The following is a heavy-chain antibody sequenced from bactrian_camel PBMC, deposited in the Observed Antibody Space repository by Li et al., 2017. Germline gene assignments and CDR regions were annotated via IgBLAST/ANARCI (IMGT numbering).Heavy chain of an antibody. V-gene: IGHV3S53*01. CDR2: TDSIGTT. J-gene: IGHJ4*01. CDR1: GYTITRRC. D-gene: IGHD7*01. CDR3: AVRMYPSCTFSRWVYDY. Sequence: HVQLVESGGGSVQAGGSLRLSCAASGYTITRRCVGWFRQAPGLEREGVGYTDSIGTTNYADSVTGRFTISRDNAKNTLYLQMDNLNPEDTAMYYCAVRMYPSCTFSRWVYDYWGQGTQVTVS.